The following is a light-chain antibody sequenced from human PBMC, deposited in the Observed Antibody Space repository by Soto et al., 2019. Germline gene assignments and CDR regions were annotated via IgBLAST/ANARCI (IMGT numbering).Light chain of an antibody. CDR1: QSVGSN. V-gene: IGKV3-15*01. CDR3: QQYHSSPPGFT. J-gene: IGKJ3*01. Sequence: EVVMTQSPATLSVSPGERATLSCRASQSVGSNLAWYQQKPGQAPRLLIYGASTRATGIPARFSGSGSGTEFTLTISSLQSEDFAVYYCQQYHSSPPGFTFGPGTTVEI. CDR2: GAS.